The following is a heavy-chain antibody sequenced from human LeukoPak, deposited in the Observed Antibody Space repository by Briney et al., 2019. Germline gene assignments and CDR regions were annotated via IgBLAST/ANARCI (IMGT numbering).Heavy chain of an antibody. CDR2: VDPEDGET. CDR1: GYTFTDYY. Sequence: ASVKVTCKVSGYTFTDYYMHWVQQAPGKGLEWMGLVDPEDGETIYAEKFQGRVTITADTSTDTAYMELSRLRSDDTAVYYCARDRTMVRGEVPNWFDPWGQGTLVTVSS. J-gene: IGHJ5*02. D-gene: IGHD3-10*01. CDR3: ARDRTMVRGEVPNWFDP. V-gene: IGHV1-69-2*01.